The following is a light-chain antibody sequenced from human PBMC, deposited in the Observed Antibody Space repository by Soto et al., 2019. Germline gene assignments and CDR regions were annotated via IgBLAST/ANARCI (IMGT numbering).Light chain of an antibody. CDR1: QNINTY. Sequence: DIRLTPFPSSLSASVGDRVTISCRASQNINTYLMWYQQKPGKAPNLLIYKASSLESGVPSRFSGSGSGTEFTLTISSLQPDDFATYYCQQYNSYWTFGQGTKVDIK. CDR2: KAS. CDR3: QQYNSYWT. J-gene: IGKJ1*01. V-gene: IGKV1-5*03.